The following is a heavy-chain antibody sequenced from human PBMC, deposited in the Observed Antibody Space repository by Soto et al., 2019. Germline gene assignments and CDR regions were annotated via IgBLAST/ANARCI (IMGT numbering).Heavy chain of an antibody. D-gene: IGHD3-10*01. CDR1: GGSISSYY. Sequence: PSETLSLTCTVSGGSISSYYWSWIRQPPGKGLEWIGYIYYSGSTNYNPSLKSRVTISVDTSKNQFSLKLSSVTAADTAVYYCAAASALAYYSLIDYWGQGTLVTVSS. V-gene: IGHV4-59*01. J-gene: IGHJ4*02. CDR3: AAASALAYYSLIDY. CDR2: IYYSGST.